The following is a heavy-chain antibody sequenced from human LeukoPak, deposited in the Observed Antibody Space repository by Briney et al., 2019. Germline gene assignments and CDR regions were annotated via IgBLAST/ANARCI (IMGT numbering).Heavy chain of an antibody. J-gene: IGHJ4*02. CDR1: GGTFSNYA. Sequence: SVTVSCKASGGTFSNYAISWVRQAPGQGLEWMGGIITNFGTTNYAQKYQGRVTITADESTSTVYMELSSLRSEDTAVYYCARPRTYYDFWRGYPPFDYWGQGTLVTVSS. V-gene: IGHV1-69*13. CDR2: IITNFGTT. CDR3: ARPRTYYDFWRGYPPFDY. D-gene: IGHD3-3*01.